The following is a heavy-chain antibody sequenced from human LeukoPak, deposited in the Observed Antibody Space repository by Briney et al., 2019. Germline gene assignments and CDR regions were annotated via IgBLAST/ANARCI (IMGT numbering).Heavy chain of an antibody. CDR1: GFTFSSYE. CDR3: AREGRDRRWELIDY. J-gene: IGHJ4*02. Sequence: GGSLRLSCAASGFTFSSYEMTWVRQAPGKGMEWVSYISSSGSTIYYADSVKGRFTISRDNAKNSLYLQMNSLRVEDTAVYCCAREGRDRRWELIDYWGQGTLVTVSS. V-gene: IGHV3-48*03. D-gene: IGHD1-26*01. CDR2: ISSSGSTI.